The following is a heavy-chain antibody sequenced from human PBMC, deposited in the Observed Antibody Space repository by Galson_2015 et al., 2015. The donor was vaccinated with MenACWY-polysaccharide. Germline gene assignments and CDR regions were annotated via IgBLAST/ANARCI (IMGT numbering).Heavy chain of an antibody. CDR2: IYPGDSDT. D-gene: IGHD3-16*01. V-gene: IGHV5-51*01. CDR3: ARVVIWGGGFDP. Sequence: GLEWMGIIYPGDSDTRYSPSFQGQVTISADKSISTAYLQWSSLKASDTAMYYCARVVIWGGGFDPWGQGTLVTVSS. J-gene: IGHJ5*02.